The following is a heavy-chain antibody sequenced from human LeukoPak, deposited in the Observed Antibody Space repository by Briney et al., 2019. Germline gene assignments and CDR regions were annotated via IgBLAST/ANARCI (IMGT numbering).Heavy chain of an antibody. CDR1: GGSFSGYY. V-gene: IGHV4-34*01. Sequence: PSETLSLTCAVYGGSFSGYYWSWIRQPPGKGLEWIGEINHSGSTNYNPSLKSRVTISVDTSKNQFSLKLSSVTVADTAVYYCARGMTTVTSEAFDIWGQGTMVTVSS. D-gene: IGHD4-17*01. J-gene: IGHJ3*02. CDR3: ARGMTTVTSEAFDI. CDR2: INHSGST.